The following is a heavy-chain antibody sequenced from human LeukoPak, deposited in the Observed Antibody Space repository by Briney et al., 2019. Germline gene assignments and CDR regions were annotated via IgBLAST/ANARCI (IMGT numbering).Heavy chain of an antibody. V-gene: IGHV3-30*02. D-gene: IGHD1-7*01. CDR1: XFTFSTYS. Sequence: CAASXFTFSTYSMSWVRQAPGKGLEWVAFIRYDGSNKYYADSVKGRFTISRDNSKKTLYLQMKSLRDEDTAVYYCXXXXXXXXXGWNWRYFDYWGQGTLVTVSA. CDR2: IRYDGSNK. J-gene: IGHJ4*02. CDR3: XXXXXXXXXGWNWRYFDY.